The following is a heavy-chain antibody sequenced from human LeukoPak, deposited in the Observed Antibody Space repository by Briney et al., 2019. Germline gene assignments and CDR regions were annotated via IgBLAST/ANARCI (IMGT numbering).Heavy chain of an antibody. CDR1: GFPSSSYS. J-gene: IGHJ4*02. Sequence: AGSLRLSCAASGFPSSSYSIKWLRQAPGKGLEWVSYINIDSITVNYADSVKGRFTISRDNAKNSLYLQMNSLRAEDTAVYYCSTAKFDNWGQGTLVTVSS. CDR2: INIDSITV. V-gene: IGHV3-48*01. CDR3: STAKFDN.